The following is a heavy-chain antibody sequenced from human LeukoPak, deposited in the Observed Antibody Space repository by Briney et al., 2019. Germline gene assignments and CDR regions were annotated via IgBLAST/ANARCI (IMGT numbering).Heavy chain of an antibody. CDR3: ARLGHVAYGMDV. D-gene: IGHD1-26*01. CDR2: IWYDGSNK. J-gene: IGHJ6*02. Sequence: GGSLRLSCAASGFTFSSYSMNWVRQAPGKGLEWVAVIWYDGSNKYYADSVKGRFTISRDNSKNTLYLQMNSLRAEDTAVYYCARLGHVAYGMDVWGQGTTVTVSS. V-gene: IGHV3-33*08. CDR1: GFTFSSYS.